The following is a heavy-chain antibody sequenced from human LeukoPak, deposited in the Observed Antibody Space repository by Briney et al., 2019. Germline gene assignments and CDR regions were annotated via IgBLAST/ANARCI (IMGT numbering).Heavy chain of an antibody. CDR3: ARRRKKTKLLWFGELSGPFDY. Sequence: PSETLSLTCAVYGGSFSGYYWSWIRQPPGKGLEWIGEINHSGSTNYNPSLKSRVTISVDTSKNQFSLKLSSVTAADTAVYYCARRRKKTKLLWFGELSGPFDYWGQGTLVTVSS. V-gene: IGHV4-34*01. J-gene: IGHJ4*02. CDR1: GGSFSGYY. D-gene: IGHD3-10*01. CDR2: INHSGST.